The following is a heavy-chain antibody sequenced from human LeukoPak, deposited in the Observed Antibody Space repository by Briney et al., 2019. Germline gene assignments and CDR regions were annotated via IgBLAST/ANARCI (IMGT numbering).Heavy chain of an antibody. Sequence: SETLSLTCTVSGGSISSYYWSWIRQPPGKGLEWIGYIYYSGSTNYNPSPKSRVTISVDTSKNQFSLKLSSVTAADTAVYYCASYPVSGSYYDYWGQGTLVTVSS. V-gene: IGHV4-59*08. D-gene: IGHD1-26*01. CDR2: IYYSGST. J-gene: IGHJ4*02. CDR1: GGSISSYY. CDR3: ASYPVSGSYYDY.